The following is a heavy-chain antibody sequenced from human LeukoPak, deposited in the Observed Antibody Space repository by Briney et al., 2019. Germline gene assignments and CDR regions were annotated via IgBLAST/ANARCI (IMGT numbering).Heavy chain of an antibody. D-gene: IGHD4-23*01. J-gene: IGHJ3*02. CDR1: GFTFSSYA. Sequence: PGGSLRLSCAASGFTFSSYAMHWVRQAPGKGLEWVAVISYDGSNKYYADSVKGRFTISRDNSKNTLYLQMNSLRAEDTAVYYCARRLGLRWDLQAFDIWGQGTMVTVSS. CDR2: ISYDGSNK. V-gene: IGHV3-30*04. CDR3: ARRLGLRWDLQAFDI.